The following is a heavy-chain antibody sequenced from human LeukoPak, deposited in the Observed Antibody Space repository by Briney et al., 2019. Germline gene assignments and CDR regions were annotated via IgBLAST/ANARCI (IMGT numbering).Heavy chain of an antibody. V-gene: IGHV1-2*02. CDR3: AKDQNSGYANNWFDP. Sequence: ASVKVSCKATGYSFTGYYIDWVRQAPGQGLEWMGWINPNNGGTNFAQKFQGRVTMTRDTSISTAYMELSRLRSDDTAIYYCAKDQNSGYANNWFDPWGQGTLVTVSS. CDR2: INPNNGGT. J-gene: IGHJ5*02. CDR1: GYSFTGYY. D-gene: IGHD5-12*01.